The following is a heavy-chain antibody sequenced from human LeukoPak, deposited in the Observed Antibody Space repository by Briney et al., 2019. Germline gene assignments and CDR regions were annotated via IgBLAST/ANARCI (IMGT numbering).Heavy chain of an antibody. V-gene: IGHV3-21*01. CDR2: ISSSSSYI. CDR3: ARDRHYSDSSGYWTSSYYYMDV. J-gene: IGHJ6*03. Sequence: PGGSLRLSCAASGFTFSSYSVSWVRQAPGQGLEWVSCISSSSSYIHYADSVKGRFTISRDNGTNSLYLQMNSLRAEDTAVYYCARDRHYSDSSGYWTSSYYYMDVWDKGTTVTVSS. CDR1: GFTFSSYS. D-gene: IGHD3-22*01.